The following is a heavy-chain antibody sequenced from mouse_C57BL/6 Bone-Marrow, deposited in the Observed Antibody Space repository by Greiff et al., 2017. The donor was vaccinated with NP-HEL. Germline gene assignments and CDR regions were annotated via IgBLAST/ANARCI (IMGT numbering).Heavy chain of an antibody. Sequence: VQLKESGEGLVKPGGSLKLSCAASGFTFSSYAMSWVRQTPEKRLEWVAYISSGGDYIYYADTVKGRFTISRDNARNTLYLQMSRLKSEDTAMYYCTREDYYFDYWGQGTTLTVSS. CDR2: ISSGGDYI. V-gene: IGHV5-9-1*02. CDR3: TREDYYFDY. CDR1: GFTFSSYA. J-gene: IGHJ2*01.